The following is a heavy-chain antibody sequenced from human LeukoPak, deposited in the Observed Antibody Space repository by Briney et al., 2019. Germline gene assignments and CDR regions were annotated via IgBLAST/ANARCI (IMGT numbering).Heavy chain of an antibody. CDR1: GYTFTSYG. J-gene: IGHJ4*02. CDR2: ISAYNGNT. V-gene: IGHV1-18*01. CDR3: ARSFLGGDSSGYLIYYFDY. D-gene: IGHD3-22*01. Sequence: ASVKVSCKASGYTFTSYGISWVRRAPGQGLEWMGWISAYNGNTNYAQKLQGRVTMTTDTSTSTAYMELRSLRSDDTAVYYCARSFLGGDSSGYLIYYFDYWGQGTLVTVSS.